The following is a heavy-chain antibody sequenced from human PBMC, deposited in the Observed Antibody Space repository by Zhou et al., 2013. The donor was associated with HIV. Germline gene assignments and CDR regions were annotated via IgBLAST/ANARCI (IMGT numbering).Heavy chain of an antibody. D-gene: IGHD3-16*01. CDR1: GGSISNYY. J-gene: IGHJ6*02. Sequence: QVQLQESGPGLVKPSETLSLTCTVSGGSISNYYWSWIRQPAGKGLEWIGRIYTSGTTNYNPSLKSRVTMSVDTSKNQFSLKLSSVTAADTAVYYCARGGDYYSYGMDVWGQGTTVTVSS. CDR2: IYTSGTT. V-gene: IGHV4-4*07. CDR3: ARGGDYYSYGMDV.